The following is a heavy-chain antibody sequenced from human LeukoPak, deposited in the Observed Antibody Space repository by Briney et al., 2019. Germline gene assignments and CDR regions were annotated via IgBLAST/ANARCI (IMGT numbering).Heavy chain of an antibody. J-gene: IGHJ6*03. CDR1: GFTFSHYW. V-gene: IGHV3-23*01. D-gene: IGHD2-2*01. CDR2: ISSLGVST. CDR3: ARMPSTEIYYFYYMDV. Sequence: GGSLRLSCAASGFTFSHYWMYWVRLAPGKGLEWVSGISSLGVSTYYADSVKGRFTISRDNSKNTVYLQMDSLATEDTAIYYCARMPSTEIYYFYYMDVRGKGTTVTVSS.